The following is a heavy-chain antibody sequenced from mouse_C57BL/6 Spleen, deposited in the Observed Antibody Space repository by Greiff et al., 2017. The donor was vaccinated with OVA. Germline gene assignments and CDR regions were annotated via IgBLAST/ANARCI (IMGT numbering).Heavy chain of an antibody. D-gene: IGHD1-1*01. CDR1: GYTFTDYY. V-gene: IGHV1-26*01. CDR2: INPNNGGT. Sequence: VQLQQSGPELVKPGASVKISCKASGYTFTDYYMNWVKQSHGKSLEWIGDINPNNGGTSYNQKFKGKATLTVDKSSSTAYMELRSLTSEDSAVYYCAKGITTVVAKAYYAMDYWGQGTSVTVSS. CDR3: AKGITTVVAKAYYAMDY. J-gene: IGHJ4*01.